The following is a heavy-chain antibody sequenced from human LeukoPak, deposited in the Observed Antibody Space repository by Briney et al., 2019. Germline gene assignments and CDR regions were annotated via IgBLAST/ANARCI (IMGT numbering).Heavy chain of an antibody. CDR2: INPDGSTT. J-gene: IGHJ5*02. V-gene: IGHV3-74*01. Sequence: GGSLRLSCAASGFTFSRYDMSWVRQAPGKGLEWVSRINPDGSTTTYADSVKGRFTISRDNAKNTVYLQMNSLRAEDTAVYYCARVLSGSWDWFDPWGEGTLVTVSS. CDR1: GFTFSRYD. D-gene: IGHD3-22*01. CDR3: ARVLSGSWDWFDP.